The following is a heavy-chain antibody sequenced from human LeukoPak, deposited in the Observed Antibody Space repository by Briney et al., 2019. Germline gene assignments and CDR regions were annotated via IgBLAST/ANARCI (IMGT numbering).Heavy chain of an antibody. CDR1: GFTFSDYY. V-gene: IGHV3-11*04. J-gene: IGHJ4*02. CDR3: ARDAFASYYYDSSGYSPNFDY. CDR2: ISSSGSTI. Sequence: GGSLRLSCAASGFTFSDYYMSWIRQAPGKGLEWVSYISSSGSTIYYADSVKGRFTISRDNAKNSLYLQMNSLRAEDTAVYYCARDAFASYYYDSSGYSPNFDYWGQGTQVTVSS. D-gene: IGHD3-22*01.